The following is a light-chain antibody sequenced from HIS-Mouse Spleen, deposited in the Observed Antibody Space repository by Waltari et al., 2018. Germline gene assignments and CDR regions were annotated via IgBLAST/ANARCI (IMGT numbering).Light chain of an antibody. V-gene: IGKV4-1*01. CDR3: QQYYSTPYT. CDR1: QSVLYSSNNKNY. CDR2: WAS. Sequence: DIVMTQSPDSLAVSLGERATINCKSSQSVLYSSNNKNYLAWYQQKPEQPPKLLIYWASTRESGVPDRFSGSGSGTDFTLTISSLQAEDVAVYYCQQYYSTPYTFGQGTKLEIK. J-gene: IGKJ2*01.